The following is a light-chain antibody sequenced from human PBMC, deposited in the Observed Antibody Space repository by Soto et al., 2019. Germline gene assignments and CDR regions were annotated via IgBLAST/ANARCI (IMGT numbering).Light chain of an antibody. J-gene: IGKJ1*01. CDR1: QSISSY. V-gene: IGKV1-39*01. Sequence: DIQMTQSPSSLSASVGDRVTITCRASQSISSYLNWYQQKPGKAPKLLIYAASSLQSGVPSRFSGSGSGTDFTLTISSLQPEDFATYYCQQSYSTPTFCQGTKGEIK. CDR2: AAS. CDR3: QQSYSTPT.